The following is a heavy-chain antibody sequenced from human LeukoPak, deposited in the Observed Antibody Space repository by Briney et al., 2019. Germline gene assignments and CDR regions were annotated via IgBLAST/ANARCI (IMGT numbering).Heavy chain of an antibody. V-gene: IGHV3-48*01. Sequence: QSGGSLRLSCAASGFTFSSYSMNWVRQAPGKGLEWISYISSSSSTIYYADSVKGRFTISRDNSKNTLYLQMNSLRAEDTAVYYCAKGALPWLESLDAFDIWGQGTMVTVSS. J-gene: IGHJ3*02. CDR3: AKGALPWLESLDAFDI. D-gene: IGHD3-3*01. CDR2: ISSSSSTI. CDR1: GFTFSSYS.